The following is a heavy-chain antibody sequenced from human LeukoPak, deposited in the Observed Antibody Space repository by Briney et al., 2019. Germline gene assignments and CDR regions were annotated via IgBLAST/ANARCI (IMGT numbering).Heavy chain of an antibody. V-gene: IGHV3-30*03. CDR1: GISINYYG. CDR2: ISYDGNNK. Sequence: GGSLGLSCVASGISINYYGMNWVRQAPGKGLEWVAVISYDGNNKYYADSVKGRFTISRDNSKNTLYLQMNSLRAEDTSIYYCARDYSSGWGFDYWGQGTLVTVSS. CDR3: ARDYSSGWGFDY. J-gene: IGHJ4*02. D-gene: IGHD6-19*01.